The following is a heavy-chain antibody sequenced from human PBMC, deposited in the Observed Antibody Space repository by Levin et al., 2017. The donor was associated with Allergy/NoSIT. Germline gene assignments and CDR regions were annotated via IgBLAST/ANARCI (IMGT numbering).Heavy chain of an antibody. CDR2: ISSSSSYI. D-gene: IGHD5-18*01. CDR1: GFTFSSYS. Sequence: PGGSLRLSCAASGFTFSSYSMNWVRQAPGKGLEWVSSISSSSSYIYYADSVKGRFTISRDNAKNSLYLQMNSLRAEDTAVYYCAIGYVDTAMVSDYWGQGTLVTVSS. CDR3: AIGYVDTAMVSDY. J-gene: IGHJ4*02. V-gene: IGHV3-21*01.